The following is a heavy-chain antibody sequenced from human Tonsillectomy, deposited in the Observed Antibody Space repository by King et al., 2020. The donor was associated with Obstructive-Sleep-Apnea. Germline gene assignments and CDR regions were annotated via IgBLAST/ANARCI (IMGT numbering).Heavy chain of an antibody. D-gene: IGHD2-15*01. CDR2: IYYSGRT. CDR1: GGSISSSSYY. CDR3: ARGWDIVVVVAATPQTNAFDI. V-gene: IGHV4-39*07. J-gene: IGHJ3*02. Sequence: LQLQESGPGLVKPSETLSLTCTVSGGSISSSSYYWGWIRQPPGKGLEWIGSIYYSGRTYYNPSLKSRVTISVDKSKNQFSLKLSSVTAADTAVYYCARGWDIVVVVAATPQTNAFDIWGQGTMVTVSS.